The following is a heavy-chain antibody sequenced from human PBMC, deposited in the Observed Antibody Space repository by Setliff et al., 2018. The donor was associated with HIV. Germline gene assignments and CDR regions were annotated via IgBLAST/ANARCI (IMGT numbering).Heavy chain of an antibody. CDR1: SSTLRDHY. D-gene: IGHD3-3*01. CDR2: INVDGSAT. Sequence: PGGSLRLSCTASSSTLRDHYIAWIRQAPGKGLEWVSYINVDGSATFYADSVKGRFTISRDNTKNSVDLQMNSLRADDTAVYYCARAGVLTIGCLDSWGQGKMVTVSS. CDR3: ARAGVLTIGCLDS. V-gene: IGHV3-11*01. J-gene: IGHJ4*02.